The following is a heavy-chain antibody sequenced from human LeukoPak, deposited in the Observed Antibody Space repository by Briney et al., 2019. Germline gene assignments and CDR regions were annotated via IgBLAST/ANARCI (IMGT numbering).Heavy chain of an antibody. CDR1: GESLSSYY. V-gene: IGHV4-59*01. CDR2: MSYSGST. Sequence: SETLSLTCTVSGESLSSYYWSWIREPPGKGLEGVGYMSYSGSTNYNPSLKSRVTISVDTSKNQFSLKLSSVTAADTAVYYCARGEWEIGLFFDYWGQGTLVTVSS. J-gene: IGHJ4*02. D-gene: IGHD1-26*01. CDR3: ARGEWEIGLFFDY.